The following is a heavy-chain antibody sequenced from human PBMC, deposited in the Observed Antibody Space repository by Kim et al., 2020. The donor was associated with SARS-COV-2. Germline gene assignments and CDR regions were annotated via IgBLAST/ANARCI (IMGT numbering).Heavy chain of an antibody. CDR1: GYTFTSYD. CDR2: MNPNSGNT. Sequence: ASVKVSCKASGYTFTSYDINWVRQATGQGLEWMGWMNPNSGNTGYAQKFQGRVTMTRNTSISTAYMEVSSLRSEGTAVYYCARVSLAAAGTDFDYWGQGTLVTVSS. V-gene: IGHV1-8*01. D-gene: IGHD6-13*01. J-gene: IGHJ4*02. CDR3: ARVSLAAAGTDFDY.